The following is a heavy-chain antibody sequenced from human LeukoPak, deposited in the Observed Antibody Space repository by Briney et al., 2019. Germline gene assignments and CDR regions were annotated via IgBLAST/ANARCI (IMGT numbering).Heavy chain of an antibody. CDR3: AGGRGGNSRWFPGSRKNGVYYFDY. J-gene: IGHJ4*02. CDR1: GYTFTSYD. CDR2: MNTNSGNT. Sequence: ASVKVSCKASGYTFTSYDINWVRQATGQGVEWMGWMNTNSGNTGYAQKFQGRVTMTRNASISTAYMDLGSLRFEDTAVFYCAGGRGGNSRWFPGSRKNGVYYFDYWGQGTLVTVSS. D-gene: IGHD1/OR15-1a*01. V-gene: IGHV1-8*01.